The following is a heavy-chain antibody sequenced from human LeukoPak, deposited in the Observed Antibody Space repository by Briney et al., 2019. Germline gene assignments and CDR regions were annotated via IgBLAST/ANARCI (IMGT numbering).Heavy chain of an antibody. Sequence: GRSLRLSCAASGLTFSSYGMHWVRQAPGKGLEWVAVISYDGSNKYYADSVKGRFTISRDNSKNTLYLQMNSLRAEDTAVYYCAKGSPYCSGGSCYSGEYFQHWGQGTLVTVSS. CDR2: ISYDGSNK. CDR1: GLTFSSYG. V-gene: IGHV3-30*18. J-gene: IGHJ1*01. D-gene: IGHD2-15*01. CDR3: AKGSPYCSGGSCYSGEYFQH.